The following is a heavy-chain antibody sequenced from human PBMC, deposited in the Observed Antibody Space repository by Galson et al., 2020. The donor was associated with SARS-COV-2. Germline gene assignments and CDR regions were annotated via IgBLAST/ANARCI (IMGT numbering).Heavy chain of an antibody. CDR2: ISASGGNT. Sequence: GGSLRLSCGASGFTFSTYAMSWVRQAPGKGLEWVSGISASGGNTYYAGSVRGRFIVSRDNSRKTLYLQMDDLRAEDTAIYYCAKAKADARGYYLGFDCWGQGTLVTVSS. D-gene: IGHD3-10*01. J-gene: IGHJ4*02. V-gene: IGHV3-23*01. CDR1: GFTFSTYA. CDR3: AKAKADARGYYLGFDC.